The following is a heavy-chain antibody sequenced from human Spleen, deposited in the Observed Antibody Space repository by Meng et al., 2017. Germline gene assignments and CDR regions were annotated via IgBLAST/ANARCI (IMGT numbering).Heavy chain of an antibody. CDR2: ISWNSGSI. Sequence: GGSLRLSCAASGFTFDDYAMHWVRQAPGKGLEWVSGISWNSGSIGYADSVKGRFTISRDNAKNSLYLQMNSLRAEDTALYYCARDWWFSWNYHGSGHFDSWGQGKRVTGSS. V-gene: IGHV3-9*01. CDR3: ARDWWFSWNYHGSGHFDS. D-gene: IGHD3-10*01. CDR1: GFTFDDYA. J-gene: IGHJ4*02.